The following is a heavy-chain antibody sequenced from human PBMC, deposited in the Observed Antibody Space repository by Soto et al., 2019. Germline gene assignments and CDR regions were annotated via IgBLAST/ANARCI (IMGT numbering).Heavy chain of an antibody. CDR2: IYYSGST. CDR1: CDSISSYY. CDR3: ARGVATIGP. V-gene: IGHV4-59*01. D-gene: IGHD5-12*01. J-gene: IGHJ5*02. Sequence: SETLVLTCPFSCDSISSYYWSCIRQPPGKGLEWIGYIYYSGSTNYNPSLKSRVTISVDTPKNQFSLKLTSVTAADTAVYYCARGVATIGPWGQGTLVTVSS.